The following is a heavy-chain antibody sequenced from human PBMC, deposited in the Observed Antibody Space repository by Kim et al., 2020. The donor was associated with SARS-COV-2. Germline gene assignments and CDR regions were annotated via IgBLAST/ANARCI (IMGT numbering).Heavy chain of an antibody. CDR3: ARDAYFDDSGFYGLDY. J-gene: IGHJ4*02. V-gene: IGHV3-20*04. CDR1: GFTVDDYG. D-gene: IGHD3-9*01. CDR2: ITWDGKGI. Sequence: GGSLRLSCTPSGFTVDDYGMSWVRQVPGKGLEWVAGITWDGKGIGYADSVKGRFTISRDSARNFLHLHMDSLRAEDTALYYCARDAYFDDSGFYGLDYWGQGTLVTVSP.